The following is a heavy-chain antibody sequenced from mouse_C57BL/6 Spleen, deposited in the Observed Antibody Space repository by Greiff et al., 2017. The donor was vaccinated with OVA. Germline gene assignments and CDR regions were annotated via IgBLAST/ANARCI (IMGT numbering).Heavy chain of an antibody. J-gene: IGHJ4*01. CDR2: IEPSDSYT. V-gene: IGHV1-50*01. Sequence: QVHVKQPGAELVKPGASVKLSCKASGYTFTSYWMQWVKQRPGQGLEWIGEIEPSDSYTNYNQKFKGKATLTVDTSSSTAYMQLSSLTSEDSAVYYCARRGGDAMDYWGQGTSVTVSS. CDR3: ARRGGDAMDY. CDR1: GYTFTSYW.